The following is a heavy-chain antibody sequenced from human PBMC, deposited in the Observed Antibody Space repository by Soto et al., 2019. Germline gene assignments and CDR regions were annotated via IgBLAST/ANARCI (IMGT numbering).Heavy chain of an antibody. CDR1: VVSINKFY. D-gene: IGHD2-15*01. J-gene: IGHJ4*02. V-gene: IGHV4-59*01. Sequence: SAPPSPTWCHAVVSINKFYWLLLRDPSEKGLEWIVYIYYSGSTNSNPSLKRRVTLSGDTSQNQFSLNLSAVTAADTAVYYCARISNDFAGSGAFDYWGQGTLVT. CDR3: ARISNDFAGSGAFDY. CDR2: IYYSGST.